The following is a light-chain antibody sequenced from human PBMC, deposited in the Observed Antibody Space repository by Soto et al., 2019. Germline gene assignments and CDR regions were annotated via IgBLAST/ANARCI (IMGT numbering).Light chain of an antibody. J-gene: IGKJ5*01. V-gene: IGKV3-15*01. Sequence: IVLTQSPATLSLSPGEGATLSCRASQSVSRYLAWYQQKPGQAPRLLIYDASNRATGIPARFSGSGSGTEFTLTISSLQSEDFAVYYCQQYNNWPPITFGQGTRLEIK. CDR1: QSVSRY. CDR3: QQYNNWPPIT. CDR2: DAS.